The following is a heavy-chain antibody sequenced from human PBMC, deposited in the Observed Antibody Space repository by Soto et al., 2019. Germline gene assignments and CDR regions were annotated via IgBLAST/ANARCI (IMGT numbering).Heavy chain of an antibody. V-gene: IGHV1-18*01. J-gene: IGHJ4*02. CDR3: ARDRPDYGDYVLDY. CDR1: GYTFTSYG. CDR2: ISAYNGNT. D-gene: IGHD4-17*01. Sequence: GVSVKVCCKSSGYTFTSYGISWVRQAPGQGLEWMGWISAYNGNTNYAQKLQGRVTMTTDTSTGTAYMELRSLRSDDTAVYYCARDRPDYGDYVLDYWGQGTLVTVSS.